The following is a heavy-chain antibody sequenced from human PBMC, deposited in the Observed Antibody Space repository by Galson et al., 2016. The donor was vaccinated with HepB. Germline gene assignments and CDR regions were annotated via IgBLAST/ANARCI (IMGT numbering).Heavy chain of an antibody. D-gene: IGHD3-22*01. Sequence: SLRLSCAASGFTFSSYSMNWVRQAPGKGLEWVSYISSSSSTIYYADSVKGRFTISRDNAKNSLYLQMNSLRDEDTAVYYCARDYYDSSGYYFFYGMDVWGQGTTVTVSS. CDR2: ISSSSSTI. V-gene: IGHV3-48*02. CDR1: GFTFSSYS. J-gene: IGHJ6*02. CDR3: ARDYYDSSGYYFFYGMDV.